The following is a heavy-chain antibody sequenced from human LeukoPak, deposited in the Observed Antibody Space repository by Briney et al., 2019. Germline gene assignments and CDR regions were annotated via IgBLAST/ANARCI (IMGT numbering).Heavy chain of an antibody. Sequence: GGSLRLSCAASRFTFSSYWMSWVRQAPGKGLEWVANIKQDGSEKYYVDSVKGRFTISRDNAKNSLFLQMNSLRAEDTAVYYCSRGDSGNYVGFFFDFWGQGTLVTVSS. CDR2: IKQDGSEK. V-gene: IGHV3-7*01. D-gene: IGHD1-26*01. J-gene: IGHJ4*02. CDR1: RFTFSSYW. CDR3: SRGDSGNYVGFFFDF.